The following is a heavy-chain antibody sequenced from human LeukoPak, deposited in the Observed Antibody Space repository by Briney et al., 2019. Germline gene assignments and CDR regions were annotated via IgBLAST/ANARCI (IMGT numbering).Heavy chain of an antibody. J-gene: IGHJ5*02. V-gene: IGHV4-59*12. CDR1: SGSISDYY. Sequence: PSETLSLTCTVSSGSISDYYWTWIRQPPGKGLEWIGYIYYSGSTNYNPSLKSRVTISVDTSRNQFSLKLSSVTAADTAVYYCARQYYDYVWGSYRYNNWFDPWGQGTLVTVSS. CDR3: ARQYYDYVWGSYRYNNWFDP. D-gene: IGHD3-16*02. CDR2: IYYSGST.